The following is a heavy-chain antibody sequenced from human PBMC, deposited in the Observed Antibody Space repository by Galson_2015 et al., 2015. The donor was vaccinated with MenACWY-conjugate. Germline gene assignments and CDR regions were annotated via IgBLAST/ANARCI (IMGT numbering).Heavy chain of an antibody. J-gene: IGHJ3*02. V-gene: IGHV4-39*01. CDR3: ARRSARLNLGAFDI. CDR2: ISYSGST. Sequence: ETLSLTCTVSGGSISSSSYFWGWIRQPPGKGLEWIGTISYSGSTHYNPSLNNRVTVSADTSKNQFSLNVNSVTAADTALYYCARRSARLNLGAFDIWGQGTMVTVSS. D-gene: IGHD2-8*01. CDR1: GGSISSSSYF.